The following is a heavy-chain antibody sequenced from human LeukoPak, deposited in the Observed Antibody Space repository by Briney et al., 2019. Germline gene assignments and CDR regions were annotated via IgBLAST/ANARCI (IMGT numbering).Heavy chain of an antibody. V-gene: IGHV1-46*01. J-gene: IGHJ4*02. CDR1: GYSFTSNY. CDR2: IYPRDGST. Sequence: ASVKVSCKASGYSFTSNYIHWVRQAPGQGLEWMGMIYPRDGSTSYAQKFQGRVTVTRDTSTSTVHMELSGLRSEDTAVYYCARDQEAFDYWGQGTLVTISS. CDR3: ARDQEAFDY.